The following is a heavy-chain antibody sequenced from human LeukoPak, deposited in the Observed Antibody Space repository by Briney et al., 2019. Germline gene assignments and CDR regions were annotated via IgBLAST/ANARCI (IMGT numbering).Heavy chain of an antibody. V-gene: IGHV3-21*06. D-gene: IGHD2-21*02. CDR1: GFTFSSYI. J-gene: IGHJ4*02. CDR2: ISSSSTYI. Sequence: GGSLRLSFAASGFTFSSYIMNWVRQAPGKGLEWVSSISSSSTYIYYADSVKGRFTISRDNARNSLYLQMNSLRAEDTAVYYCARTAMAFDYWGQGTLVTVSS. CDR3: ARTAMAFDY.